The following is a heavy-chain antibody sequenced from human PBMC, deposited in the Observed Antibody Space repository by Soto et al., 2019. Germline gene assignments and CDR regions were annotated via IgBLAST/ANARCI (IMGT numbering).Heavy chain of an antibody. V-gene: IGHV1-45*01. J-gene: IGHJ5*02. CDR1: GYTFTYRY. CDR3: AVKLGGTDIWFDP. Sequence: ASVKVSCKASGYTFTYRYLHWVRQAPGQALEWMGWITPFNGNTNYAQKFQDRVTITRDRSMSTAYMELSSLRSEDTAMYYCAVKLGGTDIWFDPCGQGTMVTVYS. CDR2: ITPFNGNT. D-gene: IGHD1-1*01.